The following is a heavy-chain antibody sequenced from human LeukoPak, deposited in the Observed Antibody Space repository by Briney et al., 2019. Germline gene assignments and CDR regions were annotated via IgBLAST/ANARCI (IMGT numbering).Heavy chain of an antibody. Sequence: GASVKVSCKVSGYIFSDYYMHWVRQAPGQGLEWMGWINPKSGGTNYAQKFQGRVTMTRDTSISTAYMELSTLRSDDMAVYYCARGTNIATDYWGQGTLVTVSS. V-gene: IGHV1-2*02. CDR1: GYIFSDYY. CDR2: INPKSGGT. D-gene: IGHD6-13*01. J-gene: IGHJ4*02. CDR3: ARGTNIATDY.